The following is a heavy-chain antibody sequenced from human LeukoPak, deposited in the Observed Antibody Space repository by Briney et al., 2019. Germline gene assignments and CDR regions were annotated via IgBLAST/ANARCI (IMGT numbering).Heavy chain of an antibody. CDR2: ISSSSSTI. CDR1: GFTFSSYS. D-gene: IGHD3-22*01. J-gene: IGHJ4*02. V-gene: IGHV3-48*04. Sequence: PGGSLRLSCAASGFTFSSYSMNWVRQAPGKGLEWVSYISSSSSTIYYADSVKGRFTISRDNAKNSLHLQMNSLRAEDTAVYYCARGNYDSSGTVDYWGQGTLVTVSS. CDR3: ARGNYDSSGTVDY.